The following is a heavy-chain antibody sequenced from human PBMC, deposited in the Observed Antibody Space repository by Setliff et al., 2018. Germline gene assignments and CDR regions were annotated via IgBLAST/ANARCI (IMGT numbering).Heavy chain of an antibody. CDR1: GDSINTPTYH. CDR2: IYYTGIT. CDR3: VRTFNGSPADR. Sequence: SETLSLTCTVSGDSINTPTYHWGWVRQPPGKGLEWIGIIYYTGITYYNPSLKSRVTISEDMSENQISLKLNPVTAADTDVYYCVRTFNGSPADRWGQGTLVTVSS. D-gene: IGHD2-2*01. V-gene: IGHV4-39*01. J-gene: IGHJ5*02.